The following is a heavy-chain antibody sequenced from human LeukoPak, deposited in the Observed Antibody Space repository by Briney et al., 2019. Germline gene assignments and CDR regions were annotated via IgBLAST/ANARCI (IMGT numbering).Heavy chain of an antibody. J-gene: IGHJ3*02. Sequence: ASVKVSCKASGYTFTNYYIHWVRQAPGQGLEWMGGINPNSGGTNYAQKFQGRVTMPRDTSISTAYMELSRLRSDDTAIYYCARSVGGYSDSSGYYSAGGFDIWGHGTMVTVSS. CDR3: ARSVGGYSDSSGYYSAGGFDI. CDR2: INPNSGGT. CDR1: GYTFTNYY. D-gene: IGHD3-22*01. V-gene: IGHV1-2*02.